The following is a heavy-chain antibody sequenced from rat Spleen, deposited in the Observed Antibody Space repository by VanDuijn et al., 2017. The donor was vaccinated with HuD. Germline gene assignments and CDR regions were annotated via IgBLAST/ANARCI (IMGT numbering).Heavy chain of an antibody. CDR1: GFTFSNYG. Sequence: EVQLVESDGGLVQPGRSLKLSCVASGFTFSNYGMAWVRQAPTKGLEWVASITNTDGSTYYPDSVKGRFTISRDNAENTVYLQMESLRCEATATDYCASHGDYYGIYPFEYWGHGVMVTVSS. D-gene: IGHD1-8*01. V-gene: IGHV5S13*01. CDR2: ITNTDGST. CDR3: ASHGDYYGIYPFEY. J-gene: IGHJ2*01.